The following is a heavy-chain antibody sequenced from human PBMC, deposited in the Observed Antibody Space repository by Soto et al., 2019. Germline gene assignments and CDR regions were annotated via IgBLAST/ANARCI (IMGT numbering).Heavy chain of an antibody. V-gene: IGHV1-69*06. CDR1: GGTFSSYA. CDR2: IIPIFGTA. Sequence: QVQLVQSGAEVKKPGSSVKVSCKASGGTFSSYAISWVRQAPGQGLEWMGGIIPIFGTANYAQKFQGRVTITADKSTSTAYMELSSLRSEDTAVYYCARDRSXXXXXXXXXXRGGRDAFXXWGQG. D-gene: IGHD2-15*01. J-gene: IGHJ3*01. CDR3: ARDRSXXXXXXXXXXRGGRDAFXX.